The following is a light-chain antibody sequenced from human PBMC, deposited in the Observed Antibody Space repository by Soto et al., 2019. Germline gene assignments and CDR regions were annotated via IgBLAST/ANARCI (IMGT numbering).Light chain of an antibody. CDR2: GAS. Sequence: LAPGERATLSWRASQNVSSNYISWYQHKPGKARRXLIFGASSRAPGTPDRFSCSGSGTDFTPTISRLEPEDFAVYYCQQYGSSPSTFGQGTKVDIK. CDR1: QNVSSNY. CDR3: QQYGSSPST. J-gene: IGKJ1*01. V-gene: IGKV3-20*01.